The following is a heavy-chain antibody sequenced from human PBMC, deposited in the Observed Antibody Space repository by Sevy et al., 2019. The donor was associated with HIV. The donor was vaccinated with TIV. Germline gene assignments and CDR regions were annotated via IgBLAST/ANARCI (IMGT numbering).Heavy chain of an antibody. V-gene: IGHV4-59*01. CDR1: GGSISSYY. D-gene: IGHD2-2*01. CDR3: ARDMLGYCSSTSCYAEGYFDY. J-gene: IGHJ4*02. Sequence: SETLSLTCTVSGGSISSYYWSWIRQPPGNGLEWIGYIYYSGSTNYNPSLKSRVTISVDTSKNQFSLKLSSVTAADTAVYYCARDMLGYCSSTSCYAEGYFDYWGQGTLVTVSS. CDR2: IYYSGST.